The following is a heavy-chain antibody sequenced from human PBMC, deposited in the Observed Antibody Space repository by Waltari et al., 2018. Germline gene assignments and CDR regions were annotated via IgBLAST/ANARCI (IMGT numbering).Heavy chain of an antibody. CDR1: GFTFSNYG. Sequence: QVQLVESGGGVVQPGRSLTLSCAASGFTFSNYGMHWVRQAPGKGLEWVAVTYYDGSNKYYADSVKGRFTISRDSSKNTLYLQMNSLRAEDTAIYYCAGYYNYFNYWGQGTLVTVSS. CDR2: TYYDGSNK. V-gene: IGHV3-30*03. CDR3: AGYYNYFNY. D-gene: IGHD3-10*01. J-gene: IGHJ4*02.